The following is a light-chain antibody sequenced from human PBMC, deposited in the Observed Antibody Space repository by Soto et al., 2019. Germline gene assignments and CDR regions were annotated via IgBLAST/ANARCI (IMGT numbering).Light chain of an antibody. CDR2: KTS. Sequence: IVMTQSPATVSVSPGESTSLSCRASRTIGTNLGWYQQKPGQAPRLLISKTSNRATGVPARFSGSGSGTEFTLTITSLQSEDIAVYYCQQYADWPLTFGGGTKVDTK. V-gene: IGKV3-15*01. J-gene: IGKJ4*01. CDR1: RTIGTN. CDR3: QQYADWPLT.